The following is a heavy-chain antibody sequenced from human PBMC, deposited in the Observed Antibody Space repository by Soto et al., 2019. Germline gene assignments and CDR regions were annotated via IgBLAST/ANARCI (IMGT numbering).Heavy chain of an antibody. D-gene: IGHD4-17*01. V-gene: IGHV4-59*01. CDR1: GGSISSYY. CDR2: IYYSGST. CDR3: ARLPWADYGGIFDP. Sequence: SETLSLTCTVSGGSISSYYWSWIRQPPGKGLEWIGYIYYSGSTNYNPSLKSRVTISVDTSKNQFSLKLYSVTTADTAMYYCARLPWADYGGIFDPWGQGTLVTVSS. J-gene: IGHJ5*02.